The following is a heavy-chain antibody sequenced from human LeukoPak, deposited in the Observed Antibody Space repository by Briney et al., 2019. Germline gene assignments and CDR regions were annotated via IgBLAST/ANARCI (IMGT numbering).Heavy chain of an antibody. Sequence: PGGSLRLSCAASGFTFSSYAMHWVRQAPGKGLEWVAVISYDGSNKYYADSVEGRFTISRDNSKNTLYLQMNSLRAEDTAVYYCASAPWTWGQGTLVTVSS. CDR2: ISYDGSNK. CDR3: ASAPWT. V-gene: IGHV3-30*04. D-gene: IGHD5-12*01. J-gene: IGHJ5*02. CDR1: GFTFSSYA.